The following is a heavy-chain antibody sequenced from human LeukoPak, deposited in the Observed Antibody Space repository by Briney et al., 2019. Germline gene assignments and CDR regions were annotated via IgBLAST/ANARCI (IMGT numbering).Heavy chain of an antibody. Sequence: GGSLRLSCAASGFSLSNYWTHWVRQAPGKGLMWVSQISPDGSQTFYADSVKGRFTISRDNAKNTLFLQMDSLRAEDTALYYCVRSLRSADFSGQGTLVTVSS. CDR3: VRSLRSADF. V-gene: IGHV3-74*01. J-gene: IGHJ4*02. CDR1: GFSLSNYW. CDR2: ISPDGSQT.